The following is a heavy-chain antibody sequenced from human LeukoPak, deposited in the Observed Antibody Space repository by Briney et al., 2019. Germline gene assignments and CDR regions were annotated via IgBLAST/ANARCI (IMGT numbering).Heavy chain of an antibody. V-gene: IGHV3-11*01. CDR3: VSRDAYKPRYFMDV. Sequence: GGSLRLSCAASGFTFSDYYMSWIRQAPGKGLEWVSYISSSGSTIYYADSVKGRFTISTDDSKNMLYLQMNSLKTEDTAVYYCVSRDAYKPRYFMDVWGKGTTVTVSS. CDR2: ISSSGSTI. D-gene: IGHD5-24*01. CDR1: GFTFSDYY. J-gene: IGHJ6*03.